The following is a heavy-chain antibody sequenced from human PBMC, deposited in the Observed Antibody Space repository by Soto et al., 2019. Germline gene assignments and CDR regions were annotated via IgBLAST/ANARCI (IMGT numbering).Heavy chain of an antibody. CDR2: IYYSGST. CDR1: GGSISSGGYY. J-gene: IGHJ6*02. CDR3: ARMIQLWQGYYYGMDV. D-gene: IGHD5-18*01. Sequence: QVQLQESGPGLVKPSQTLSLTCTVSGGSISSGGYYWSWIRQHPGKGLEWIGYIYYSGSTYYNPSLKSRVTISVDTSKNQFSLKLSSVTAADTAVYYCARMIQLWQGYYYGMDVWGQGTTVTVSS. V-gene: IGHV4-31*03.